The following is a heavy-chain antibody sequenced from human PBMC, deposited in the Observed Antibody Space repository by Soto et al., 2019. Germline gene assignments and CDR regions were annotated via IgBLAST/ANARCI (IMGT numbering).Heavy chain of an antibody. Sequence: QVVLLQSGAEVKKPGSSVRVSCKVSGSTFTNFAFSWVRQAPGHGPEWMGGIVVISNTANYSQRFQDRVTITADTSTNTIYMELGSLTFEDTAVYYCARSIKRWEVNYYFDYWGQGTLVTVSS. J-gene: IGHJ4*02. D-gene: IGHD1-26*01. CDR1: GSTFTNFA. CDR2: IVVISNTA. CDR3: ARSIKRWEVNYYFDY. V-gene: IGHV1-69*06.